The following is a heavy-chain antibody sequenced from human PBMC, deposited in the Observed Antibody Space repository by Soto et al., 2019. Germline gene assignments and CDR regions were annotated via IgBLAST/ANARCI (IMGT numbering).Heavy chain of an antibody. CDR3: ARETTTWSMGLDY. Sequence: GGSLRLSCAASGFTFNSQRMNWVLQAPGKGLEWVSYISGSGSPIYYACSVKGRFTISRDNAKNSLYLQMNSLRDEDTAVYYCARETTTWSMGLDYWGQGTLVTVSS. CDR2: ISGSGSPI. V-gene: IGHV3-48*02. CDR1: GFTFNSQR. J-gene: IGHJ4*02. D-gene: IGHD1-1*01.